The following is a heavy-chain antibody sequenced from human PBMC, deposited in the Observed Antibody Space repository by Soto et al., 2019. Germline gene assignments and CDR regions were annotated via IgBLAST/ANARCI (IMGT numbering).Heavy chain of an antibody. D-gene: IGHD3-9*01. CDR3: ARALSLTGYYIHDAFDI. J-gene: IGHJ3*02. CDR2: IYYSGST. V-gene: IGHV4-59*01. Sequence: QVQLQESGPGLVKPSETLSLTCTVSGGSISSYYWSWIRQPPGKGLEWIGYIYYSGSTNYNPSLKSRVTISVDTSKNPFSLKLSSVTAADTAVYYCARALSLTGYYIHDAFDIWGQGTMVTVSS. CDR1: GGSISSYY.